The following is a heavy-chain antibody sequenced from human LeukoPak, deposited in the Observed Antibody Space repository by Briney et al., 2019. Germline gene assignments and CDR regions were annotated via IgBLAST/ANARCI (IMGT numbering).Heavy chain of an antibody. V-gene: IGHV4-34*01. Sequence: SETLSLTCAVYGESFTTFYWGWIRQTPGKGLEWVGEINHTGSTNYNPSLKSRVTISVDTSKNQFSLKLSSVTAADTAVYYCARDSSLGAAAGTLFDYWGQGTLVTVSS. J-gene: IGHJ4*02. CDR2: INHTGST. CDR1: GESFTTFY. D-gene: IGHD6-13*01. CDR3: ARDSSLGAAAGTLFDY.